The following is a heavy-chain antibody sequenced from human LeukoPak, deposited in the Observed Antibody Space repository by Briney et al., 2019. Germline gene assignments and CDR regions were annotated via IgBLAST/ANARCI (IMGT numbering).Heavy chain of an antibody. Sequence: GGSLRLSCSASGFTFSSYAMHWVRQAPGKGLEYVSAISSNGGSTYYADSVKGRFTISRDNSKNTLYLQMSSLRAEDTAVYYCVRDLNSLRFLEWLPSYYYYGMDVWGQGTTVTVSS. D-gene: IGHD3-3*01. CDR1: GFTFSSYA. J-gene: IGHJ6*02. CDR3: VRDLNSLRFLEWLPSYYYYGMDV. CDR2: ISSNGGST. V-gene: IGHV3-64D*06.